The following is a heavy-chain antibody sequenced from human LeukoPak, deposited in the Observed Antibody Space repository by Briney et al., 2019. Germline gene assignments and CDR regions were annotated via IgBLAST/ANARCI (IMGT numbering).Heavy chain of an antibody. CDR1: GGTFSSYA. CDR2: IIPIFGTA. Sequence: ASVKVSCEASGGTFSSYAISWVRQAPGRGLGWMGGIIPIFGTANYAQKFQGRVTITADESTSTAYMELSSLRSEDTAVYYCARVSSTSFMDVTWRSWGQGTLVTVSS. CDR3: ARVSSTSFMDVTWRS. V-gene: IGHV1-69*13. J-gene: IGHJ4*02. D-gene: IGHD2-2*01.